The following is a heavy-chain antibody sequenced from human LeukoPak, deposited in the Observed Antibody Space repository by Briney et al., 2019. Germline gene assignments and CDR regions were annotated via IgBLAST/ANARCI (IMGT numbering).Heavy chain of an antibody. CDR3: ARPNCQSISWSCVDAFDI. Sequence: GGSLRLSCAASGVTFSSYSMNWVRQAPGKGLEWVSSISSSSSYIYYADSVKGRFTISRDNAKNSLYLQMNSLRAEDTAVYYCARPNCQSISWSCVDAFDIWGQGTMVTVSS. CDR1: GVTFSSYS. D-gene: IGHD6-13*01. J-gene: IGHJ3*02. V-gene: IGHV3-21*01. CDR2: ISSSSSYI.